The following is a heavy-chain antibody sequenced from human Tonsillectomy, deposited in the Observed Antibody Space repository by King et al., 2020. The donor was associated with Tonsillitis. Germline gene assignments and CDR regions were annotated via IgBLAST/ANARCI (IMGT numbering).Heavy chain of an antibody. D-gene: IGHD1-26*01. CDR1: GGSISSYY. CDR2: IYYSGST. Sequence: VPLQESGPGLVKPSETLSLTCTVSGGSISSYYWSWIRQPPGKGLEWIGYIYYSGSTSYNPSLKSRVTISVDTSKNQFSLKLSSVTAADTAVYYCARDQVGATDAFDIWGQGTMVTVSS. CDR3: ARDQVGATDAFDI. V-gene: IGHV4-59*01. J-gene: IGHJ3*02.